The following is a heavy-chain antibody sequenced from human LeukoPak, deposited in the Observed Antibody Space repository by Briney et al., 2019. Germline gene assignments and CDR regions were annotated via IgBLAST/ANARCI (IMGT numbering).Heavy chain of an antibody. D-gene: IGHD6-13*01. J-gene: IGHJ6*02. CDR1: GYTFTSYY. CDR3: ARDWGPWAAAGPAVKYGMDV. V-gene: IGHV1-46*01. Sequence: ASVKVSCKAFGYTFTSYYMHWVRQAPGQGLEWMGIINPSGGSTSYAQKFQGRVTMTRDTSTSTVYMELSSLRSEDTAVYYCARDWGPWAAAGPAVKYGMDVWGQGTTVTVSS. CDR2: INPSGGST.